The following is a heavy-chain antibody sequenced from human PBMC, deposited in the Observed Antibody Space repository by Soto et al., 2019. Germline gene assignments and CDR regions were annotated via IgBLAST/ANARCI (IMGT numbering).Heavy chain of an antibody. V-gene: IGHV3-48*01. CDR1: GFTFSSYS. Sequence: EVQLVESGGGLVQPGGSLRLSCAASGFTFSSYSMNWVRQAPGKGLEWVSYISSSSTTKYYADSVKGRFTISRDNAKNXLYLQMKSLRAEDTAVYYCARDGCSGSNCLNWFDPWGQGTLVTVSS. CDR3: ARDGCSGSNCLNWFDP. D-gene: IGHD2-15*01. J-gene: IGHJ5*02. CDR2: ISSSSTTK.